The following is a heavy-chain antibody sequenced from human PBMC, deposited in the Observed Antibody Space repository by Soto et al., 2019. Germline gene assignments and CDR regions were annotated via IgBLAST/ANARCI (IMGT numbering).Heavy chain of an antibody. D-gene: IGHD2-21*02. V-gene: IGHV4-59*01. CDR2: IYYSGST. Sequence: SETLSLTCTVSGGSISSYYWSWIRQPPGKGLEWIGYIYYSGSTNYNPSLKSRVTISVDTSKNQFSLKLSSVTAADTAVYYCARSCGGGCYDYNWFDPWGQGTLVTVSS. CDR3: ARSCGGGCYDYNWFDP. CDR1: GGSISSYY. J-gene: IGHJ5*02.